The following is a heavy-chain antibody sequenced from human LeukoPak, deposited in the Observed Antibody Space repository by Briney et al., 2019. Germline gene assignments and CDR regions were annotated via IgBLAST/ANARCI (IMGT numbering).Heavy chain of an antibody. CDR1: GGSFSGYY. CDR3: ARGSPSVRGVNPPFSY. J-gene: IGHJ4*02. Sequence: SETLSLTCAVYGGSFSGYYWSWIRQPPGKGLEWIGEINHSGSTNYNPSLKSRVTISVDTSKNQFSLKLSSVTAADTAVYYCARGSPSVRGVNPPFSYWGQGTLVTVSS. CDR2: INHSGST. V-gene: IGHV4-34*01. D-gene: IGHD3-10*02.